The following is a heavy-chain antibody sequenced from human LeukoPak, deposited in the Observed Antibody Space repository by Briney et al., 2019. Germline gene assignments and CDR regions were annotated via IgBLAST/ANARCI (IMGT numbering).Heavy chain of an antibody. V-gene: IGHV3-23*01. CDR1: GFTFSSYA. D-gene: IGHD2-2*01. CDR2: ISGSGGST. CDR3: AKGYCASATCYSRFES. Sequence: GGSLRLSCAASGFTFSSYAMSWVRQAPGRGLEWVSLISGSGGSTHHADSVKGRFTNSRDNSKNTLYLQMNSLRAEDTAVYYCAKGYCASATCYSRFESWGQGTLVTVSS. J-gene: IGHJ5*01.